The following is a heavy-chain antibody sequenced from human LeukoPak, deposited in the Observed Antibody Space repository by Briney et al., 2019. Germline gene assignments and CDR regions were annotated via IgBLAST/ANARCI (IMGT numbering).Heavy chain of an antibody. V-gene: IGHV3-74*01. D-gene: IGHD2-2*01. CDR1: GFTFGTYW. Sequence: PGGSLRLSCGASGFTFGTYWMHWVRQAPGKGLVWVSGINSDGGTTTYADSVKGRFTISRDNSKNTLYLQMNSLRAEDTALYYCVKHSAPVLAAARFDYWGQGNLVTVSS. CDR2: INSDGGTT. CDR3: VKHSAPVLAAARFDY. J-gene: IGHJ4*02.